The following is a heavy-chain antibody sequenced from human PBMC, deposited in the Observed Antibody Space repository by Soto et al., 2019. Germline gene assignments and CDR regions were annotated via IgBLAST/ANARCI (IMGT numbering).Heavy chain of an antibody. CDR2: INHSGST. V-gene: IGHV4-34*01. CDR3: ARDIIAAAVRFDP. Sequence: SVTLSLTCAVYGGSFSGYYWSWIRQPPGKGLEWIGEINHSGSTNYNPSLKSRVTISVDTSKNQFSLKLSSVTAADTAVYYCARDIIAAAVRFDPWGQGTLVTVSS. D-gene: IGHD6-13*01. CDR1: GGSFSGYY. J-gene: IGHJ5*02.